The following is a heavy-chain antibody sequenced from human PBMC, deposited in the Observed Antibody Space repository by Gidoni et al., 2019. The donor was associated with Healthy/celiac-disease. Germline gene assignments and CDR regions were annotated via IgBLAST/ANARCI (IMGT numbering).Heavy chain of an antibody. Sequence: EVQLLESGGGLVQPGGSLRLSCASSGFTFSSYAMSWVRQAQGKGLEWVSAISGSCGSTYYADSVKGRFTISRDNSKNTLYLQMNSLRAEDTAVYYCATKSWYNWNGGAFDIWGQGTMVTVSS. CDR1: GFTFSSYA. J-gene: IGHJ3*02. CDR2: ISGSCGST. D-gene: IGHD1-20*01. V-gene: IGHV3-23*01. CDR3: ATKSWYNWNGGAFDI.